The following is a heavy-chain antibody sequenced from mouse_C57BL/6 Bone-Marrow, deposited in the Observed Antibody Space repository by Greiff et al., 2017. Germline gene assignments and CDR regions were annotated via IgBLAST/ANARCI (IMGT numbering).Heavy chain of an antibody. D-gene: IGHD1-1*01. J-gene: IGHJ1*03. CDR1: DSEVFPIAY. CDR3: ARGNGSSLLWYFDV. V-gene: IGHV15-2*01. CDR2: ILPSIGRT. Sequence: VQLQESGSELRSPGSSVKLSCKDFDSEVFPIAYMSWVRQKPGHGFEWIGGILPSIGRTIYGEKFEGKATLDADTLSNTAYLGLNSLTSEDSAIYYCARGNGSSLLWYFDVWGTVTTVTVSS.